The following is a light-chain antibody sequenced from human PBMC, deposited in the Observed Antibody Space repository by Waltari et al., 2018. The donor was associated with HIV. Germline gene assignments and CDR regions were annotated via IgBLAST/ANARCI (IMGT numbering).Light chain of an antibody. J-gene: IGKJ1*01. CDR3: QQYNSYSRT. V-gene: IGKV1-5*03. Sequence: EIQLPQPPSPLHAPLGARVPIPCRASQSISSWLAWYQEKQGKAPKLLIYKASSLESGVPARFSGSGAGTEFTLTISSLQPDDFATYYGQQYNSYSRTFGQGTKVEIK. CDR2: KAS. CDR1: QSISSW.